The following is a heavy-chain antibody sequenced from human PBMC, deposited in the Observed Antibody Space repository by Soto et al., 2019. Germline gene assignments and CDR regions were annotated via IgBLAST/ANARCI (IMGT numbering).Heavy chain of an antibody. V-gene: IGHV1-18*01. J-gene: IGHJ4*02. CDR2: ISAHNGNT. CDR1: GYGFTTYG. D-gene: IGHD1-1*01. Sequence: QVHLVQSGAEVKKPGASVKVSCKGSGYGFTTYGITWVRQAPGQGLEWMARISAHNGNTNYAQKLQGRVTVIRDTSTSTAYMELRSLRSDDTAVYYCAGGRYGDYWGQGALVTVSS. CDR3: AGGRYGDY.